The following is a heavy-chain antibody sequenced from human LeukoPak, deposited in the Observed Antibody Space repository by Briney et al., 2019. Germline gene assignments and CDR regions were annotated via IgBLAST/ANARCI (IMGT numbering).Heavy chain of an antibody. V-gene: IGHV1-69*06. CDR2: IIPIFGTA. J-gene: IGHJ5*02. CDR3: ARRAYYDFWSGYYITRNWFDP. CDR1: GGTFSSYA. D-gene: IGHD3-3*01. Sequence: GGSLRLSCAASGGTFSSYAISWVRQAPGQGLEWMGGIIPIFGTANYAQKFQGRVTITADKSTSTAYMELSSLRSEDAAVYYCARRAYYDFWSGYYITRNWFDPWGQGTLVTVSS.